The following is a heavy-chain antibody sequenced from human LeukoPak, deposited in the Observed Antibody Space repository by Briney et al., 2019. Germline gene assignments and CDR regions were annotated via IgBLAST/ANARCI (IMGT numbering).Heavy chain of an antibody. Sequence: GGSLRLSCAASGFTFSSYWMHSVRQAPGKGLVWVSRINSDGSSTSYADSVKGRFTISRDNAKNTLYLQMNSLRAEDTAVYYCARELPAAILRLDPGLDYWGQGTLVTVSS. CDR3: ARELPAAILRLDPGLDY. CDR1: GFTFSSYW. J-gene: IGHJ4*02. D-gene: IGHD2-2*01. V-gene: IGHV3-74*01. CDR2: INSDGSST.